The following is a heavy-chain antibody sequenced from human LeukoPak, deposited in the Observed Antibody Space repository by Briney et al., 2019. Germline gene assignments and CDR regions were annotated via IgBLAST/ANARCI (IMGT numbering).Heavy chain of an antibody. Sequence: ASVKVSCKASGYTFTSYGISWVRQAPGQGLEWMGWISAYNGNTNYAQKLHGRVTMTTDTSTSTAYMELRSPRSDDTAVYYCARDGQYQQLGGYYYYGMDVWGQGTTVTVSS. V-gene: IGHV1-18*01. CDR1: GYTFTSYG. D-gene: IGHD2-2*01. J-gene: IGHJ6*02. CDR3: ARDGQYQQLGGYYYYGMDV. CDR2: ISAYNGNT.